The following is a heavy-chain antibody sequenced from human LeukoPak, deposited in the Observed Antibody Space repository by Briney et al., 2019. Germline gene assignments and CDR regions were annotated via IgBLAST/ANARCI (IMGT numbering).Heavy chain of an antibody. J-gene: IGHJ4*02. CDR2: IYYSGST. D-gene: IGHD3-3*01. CDR1: GGSISSYY. Sequence: SETLSLTCTVSGGSISSYYWSWIRQPPVKGLEWIGYIYYSGSTNYNPSLKSRVTISVDTSKNQFSLKLSSVTAADTAVYYCARGVTIFGVVTIPYFDYWGQGTLVTVSS. V-gene: IGHV4-59*01. CDR3: ARGVTIFGVVTIPYFDY.